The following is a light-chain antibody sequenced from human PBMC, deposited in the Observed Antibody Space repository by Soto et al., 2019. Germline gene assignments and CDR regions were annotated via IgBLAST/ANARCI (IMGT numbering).Light chain of an antibody. CDR3: QKYNNWPPWT. Sequence: EIVMTQSPATLSVSPGERATRSCRASQSVSSNLAWYQQKPGQAPRLLIYGASTRATGIPARFSGSGSGTEFTLTISSLQSEDFAVYYCQKYNNWPPWTFGQGPKVEIK. CDR2: GAS. J-gene: IGKJ1*01. CDR1: QSVSSN. V-gene: IGKV3-15*01.